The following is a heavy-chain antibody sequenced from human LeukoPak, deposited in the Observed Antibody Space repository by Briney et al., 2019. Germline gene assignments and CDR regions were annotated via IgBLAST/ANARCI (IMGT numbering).Heavy chain of an antibody. J-gene: IGHJ4*02. CDR3: ARAPSGYSSSWYLLYFDY. D-gene: IGHD6-13*01. CDR1: GGTFSNYA. V-gene: IGHV1-69*13. CDR2: IIPIFGTA. Sequence: SVKVSCKASGGTFSNYAISWVRQAPGQGLEWMGGIIPIFGTANYAQKFQGRVTITADESTSTAYMELSSLRSEDTAVYYCARAPSGYSSSWYLLYFDYWGQGTLVTVSS.